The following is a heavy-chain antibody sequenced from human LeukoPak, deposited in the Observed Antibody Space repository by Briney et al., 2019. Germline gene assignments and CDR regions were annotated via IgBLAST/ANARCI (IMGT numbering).Heavy chain of an antibody. D-gene: IGHD7-27*01. V-gene: IGHV1-8*01. J-gene: IGHJ6*03. CDR3: ARGPLPRLGHYYMDV. CDR1: GYTFTSYD. Sequence: EASVKVSCKASGYTFTSYDINWVRQATGQGLEWMGWMNTNSGNTGYAQTYQGRVTMTRNTSISTAYMELSSLRSEDTAVYYCARGPLPRLGHYYMDVWGKGTTVTVSS. CDR2: MNTNSGNT.